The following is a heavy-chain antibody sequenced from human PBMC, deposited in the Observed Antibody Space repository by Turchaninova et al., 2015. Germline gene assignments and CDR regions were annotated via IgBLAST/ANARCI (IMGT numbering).Heavy chain of an antibody. CDR1: GDSVTNNSAG. Sequence: QVVLQQSGPGVVNPSPTLPLPCAISGDSVTNNSAGWNWIRQAPARGLEWLGRTYFRSKWFSHYAESVKSRITINPDTSKNQFSLQLNSVGPADTAVYYCARRVTGYGMDVWSQGTTVTVSS. V-gene: IGHV6-1*01. D-gene: IGHD2-21*02. CDR2: TYFRSKWFS. J-gene: IGHJ6*02. CDR3: ARRVTGYGMDV.